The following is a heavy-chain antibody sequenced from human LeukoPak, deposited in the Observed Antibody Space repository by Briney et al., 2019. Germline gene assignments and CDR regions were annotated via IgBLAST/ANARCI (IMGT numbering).Heavy chain of an antibody. J-gene: IGHJ3*02. CDR3: ATLPGGRNAFDI. CDR2: IYYSGST. CDR1: GGSISSSSYY. Sequence: SETLSLTCTVSGGSISSSSYYWGWIRQPPGKGLEWIGSIYYSGSTYYNPSLKSRVTISVDTSKNQFSLKLSSVTAADTAVYYCATLPGGRNAFDIWGQGTMVTVSS. V-gene: IGHV4-39*07. D-gene: IGHD1-26*01.